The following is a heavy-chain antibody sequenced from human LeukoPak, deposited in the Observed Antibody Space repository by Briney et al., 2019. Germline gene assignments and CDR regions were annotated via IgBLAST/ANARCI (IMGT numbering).Heavy chain of an antibody. J-gene: IGHJ4*02. Sequence: GGSLRLSCAASGFTFSRYGMSWVRQAPGNGLEGVSAISGSGGSTYYADSVKGRFTISRDNSKNTLYLQMNSPRAEDPAAYYCAKDGNWARFENWGQGTLVTVSS. CDR3: AKDGNWARFEN. CDR1: GFTFSRYG. D-gene: IGHD7-27*01. V-gene: IGHV3-23*01. CDR2: ISGSGGST.